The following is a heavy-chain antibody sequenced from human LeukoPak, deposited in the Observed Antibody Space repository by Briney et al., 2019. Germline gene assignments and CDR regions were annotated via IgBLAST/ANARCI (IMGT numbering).Heavy chain of an antibody. CDR1: GYTFRSYD. CDR3: ARDQSVRLLQTSSTYFKHVFAI. Sequence: ASVKVSCKASGYTFRSYDITWVRQAPGQGLEWMGWISPNNGNTNYAQKFQGRVTMTTDTSTSTAYMELRSLRFDDTAVYYCARDQSVRLLQTSSTYFKHVFAIWGQGSMVTVSS. CDR2: ISPNNGNT. J-gene: IGHJ3*02. V-gene: IGHV1-18*01. D-gene: IGHD6-13*01.